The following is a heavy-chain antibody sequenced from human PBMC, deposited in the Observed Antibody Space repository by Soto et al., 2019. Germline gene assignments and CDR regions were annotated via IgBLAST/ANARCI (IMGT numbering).Heavy chain of an antibody. J-gene: IGHJ3*02. CDR2: INPNSGGT. D-gene: IGHD3-9*01. Sequence: ASVKVSCKASGYTFTGYYMHWVRQAPGQGLEWMGWINPNSGGTNYAQKFQGRVTMTRDTSISTAYMELSRLRSDDTAVYYCARPNYDILTGYYPDNDAFDIWGQGTMVTV. CDR3: ARPNYDILTGYYPDNDAFDI. CDR1: GYTFTGYY. V-gene: IGHV1-2*02.